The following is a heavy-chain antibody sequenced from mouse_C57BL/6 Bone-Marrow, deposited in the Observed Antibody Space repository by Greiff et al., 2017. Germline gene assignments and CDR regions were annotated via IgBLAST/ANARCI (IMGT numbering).Heavy chain of an antibody. Sequence: VQLQQSGVELVRPGASVTLSCKASGYTFTDYEMHWVKQTPVHGLEWIGAIDPETGGTAYNQKFKGKAILTADKSSSTAYMELRSLTSEDSAVYYCTRGITTVVAFYYFDYWGQGTTLTVSS. V-gene: IGHV1-15*01. J-gene: IGHJ2*01. CDR1: GYTFTDYE. CDR3: TRGITTVVAFYYFDY. CDR2: IDPETGGT. D-gene: IGHD1-1*01.